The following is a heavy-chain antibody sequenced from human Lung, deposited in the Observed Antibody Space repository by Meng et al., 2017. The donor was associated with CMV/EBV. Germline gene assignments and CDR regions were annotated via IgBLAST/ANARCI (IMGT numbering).Heavy chain of an antibody. J-gene: IGHJ4*02. CDR3: VREDYGDYFFDT. CDR1: GFTVSDYY. D-gene: IGHD4-17*01. V-gene: IGHV3-11*01. Sequence: SXKISXAASGFTVSDYYVSWIRQAPGKGLEWLSYISSSGNTIHYADSVKGRFIISRDTPKNSVSLQMNGLRAEDTAVYYCVREDYGDYFFDTWGQGTVVTVSS. CDR2: ISSSGNTI.